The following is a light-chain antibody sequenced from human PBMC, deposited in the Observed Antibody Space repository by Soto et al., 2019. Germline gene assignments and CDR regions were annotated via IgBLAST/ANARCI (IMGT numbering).Light chain of an antibody. V-gene: IGKV3-11*01. CDR2: YTS. CDR1: QYVGTR. J-gene: IGKJ5*01. Sequence: EIALTQSPATPFSSPGETATLSCRASQYVGTRLAWYQHKPGQAPRLLIYYTSNSATGIPARFSGSGSGTDFTLTINSLANEDFATYYCQQSYNATITFCQGTRLEIK. CDR3: QQSYNATIT.